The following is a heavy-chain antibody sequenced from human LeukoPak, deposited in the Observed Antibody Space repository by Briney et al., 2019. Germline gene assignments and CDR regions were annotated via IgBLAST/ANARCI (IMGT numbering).Heavy chain of an antibody. Sequence: PGGSLRLSCAASGFTLSAHGMNWVRQAPGKGLEWVSSISSSSIYIYYADSLKGRPTISRDNAKNSLYLQMNSLRAEDTAVYYCALQGRWELLTDYWGQGTLVTVSS. CDR1: GFTLSAHG. CDR2: ISSSSIYI. J-gene: IGHJ4*02. CDR3: ALQGRWELLTDY. V-gene: IGHV3-21*01. D-gene: IGHD1-26*01.